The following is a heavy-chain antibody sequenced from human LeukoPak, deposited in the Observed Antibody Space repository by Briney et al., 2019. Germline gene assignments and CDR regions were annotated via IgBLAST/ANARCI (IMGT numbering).Heavy chain of an antibody. CDR2: FSGGGDS. J-gene: IGHJ4*02. CDR1: GFTSGIYA. Sequence: PGGSLRLSCAASGFTSGIYAVSWVRQAPGKGLEWVSAFSGGGDSHYADSVKGRFTISRDNSKKILYLQMNSLRAEDTAVYYCGKEVERHFDLKYWGQGTLVTVSS. CDR3: GKEVERHFDLKY. V-gene: IGHV3-23*01.